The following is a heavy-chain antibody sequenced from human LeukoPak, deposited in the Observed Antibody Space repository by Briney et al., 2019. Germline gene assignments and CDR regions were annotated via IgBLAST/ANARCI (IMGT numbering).Heavy chain of an antibody. V-gene: IGHV3-21*01. CDR1: GFTFSSYS. D-gene: IGHD3-10*01. Sequence: GGSLRLSCAASGFTFSSYSMNWVRQAPGKGLEWVSSISSSSSYIYYADSVKGRFTISRDNSKNTLYLQMNSLRPEDTAVYYCAKDMVRGLGGLLGSGTYYNPGDYWGQGTLVTVSS. CDR2: ISSSSSYI. CDR3: AKDMVRGLGGLLGSGTYYNPGDY. J-gene: IGHJ4*02.